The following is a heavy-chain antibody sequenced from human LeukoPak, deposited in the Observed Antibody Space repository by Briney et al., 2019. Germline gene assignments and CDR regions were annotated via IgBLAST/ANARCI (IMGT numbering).Heavy chain of an antibody. CDR2: ISGYNGNT. CDR1: GYTFSSYA. CDR3: ARLDFTFGGGIVNAGSNY. J-gene: IGHJ4*02. V-gene: IGHV1-18*01. D-gene: IGHD3-16*02. Sequence: ASVKVSCKASGYTFSSYAINWVRQAPGQGLEWMGWISGYNGNTNYAQKFQGRVTMTTDTSTNTAYMEVKSLRSDDTAVYYCARLDFTFGGGIVNAGSNYWGQGTLVTVSS.